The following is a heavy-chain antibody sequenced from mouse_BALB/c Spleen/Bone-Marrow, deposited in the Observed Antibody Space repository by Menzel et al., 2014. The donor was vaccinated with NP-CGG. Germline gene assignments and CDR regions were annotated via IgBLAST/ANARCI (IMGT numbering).Heavy chain of an antibody. CDR1: GYAFSNYW. J-gene: IGHJ4*01. V-gene: IGHV1-80*01. Sequence: VQLQQSGAELVRPGSSVKISCKASGYAFSNYWMNWVKQRPGQGLEWIGQFYPGDGDTNYNGKFKGKATLTADKSSSTAYMQLSSLTSEDSAVYFCARRDGSTYYYAMDYWGQGTSVTASS. CDR2: FYPGDGDT. D-gene: IGHD1-1*01. CDR3: ARRDGSTYYYAMDY.